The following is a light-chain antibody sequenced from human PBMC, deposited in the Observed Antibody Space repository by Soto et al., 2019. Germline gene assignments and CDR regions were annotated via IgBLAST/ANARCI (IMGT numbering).Light chain of an antibody. CDR2: AAS. J-gene: IGKJ1*01. CDR1: QGISSY. CDR3: QQLYSYSWT. Sequence: AIQPNQSTSSLSASTGDRVTITCRASQGISSYLAWYQQKPGKAPKLLIYAASTLQSGVPSRFSVSESGTDGTLTISCLKYEDGATYYGQQLYSYSWTFSQGTKVDIK. V-gene: IGKV1-8*01.